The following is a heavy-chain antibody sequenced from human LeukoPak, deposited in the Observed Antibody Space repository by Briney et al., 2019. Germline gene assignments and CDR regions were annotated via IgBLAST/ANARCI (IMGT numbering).Heavy chain of an antibody. CDR1: GFTFSSYW. J-gene: IGHJ4*02. V-gene: IGHV3-7*01. CDR3: AKNGAMTEYYFDY. D-gene: IGHD2-2*01. CDR2: IKQDGSEK. Sequence: GGSLRLSCAASGFTFSSYWMSWVRQAPGKGLEWVANIKQDGSEKYYVDSVKGRFTISRDNAKNSLYLQMNSLRAEDTAVYYCAKNGAMTEYYFDYWGQGTLVTVSS.